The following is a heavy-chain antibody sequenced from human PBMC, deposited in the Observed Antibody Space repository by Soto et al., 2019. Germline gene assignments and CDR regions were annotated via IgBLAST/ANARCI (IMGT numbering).Heavy chain of an antibody. Sequence: ASVKVSSKASGYTFISYGISWARQAPGQGLEWMGWISTDNGNTNCAQKLQGRVTLTTDTSTSTAYMELRSLRSDDTAVYYCARDLGSGSYKRLDSWGQGTLVTVSS. CDR2: ISTDNGNT. V-gene: IGHV1-18*01. CDR1: GYTFISYG. J-gene: IGHJ4*02. CDR3: ARDLGSGSYKRLDS. D-gene: IGHD1-26*01.